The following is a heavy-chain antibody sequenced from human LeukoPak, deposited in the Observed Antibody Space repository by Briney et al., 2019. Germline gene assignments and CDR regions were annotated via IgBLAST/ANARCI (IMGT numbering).Heavy chain of an antibody. CDR1: GGSISSYY. V-gene: IGHV4-59*08. D-gene: IGHD2-21*02. CDR3: ARRVVVTAIGLDAFDI. CDR2: IYYSGST. J-gene: IGHJ3*02. Sequence: PSETLSLTCTVSGGSISSYYWSWIRQPPGKGLEWIGYIYYSGSTNYNPSLKSRVTISVDTSKNQFSLKLSSVTAADTVVYYCARRVVVTAIGLDAFDIWGQGTMVAVSS.